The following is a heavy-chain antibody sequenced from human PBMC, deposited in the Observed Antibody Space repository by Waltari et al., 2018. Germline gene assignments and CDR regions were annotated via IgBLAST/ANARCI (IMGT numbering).Heavy chain of an antibody. V-gene: IGHV3-21*01. CDR1: GFHLHGYS. J-gene: IGHJ5*02. Sequence: EVQLVESGGGLVKPGGSMRLSCAASGFHLHGYSLNWVRQAPGKGLEWVSSISSSSSYIYYADSVKGRFTISRDNAKNSLYLQMNSLRAEDTAVYYCARTSGYWFDPWGQGTLVTVSS. CDR3: ARTSGYWFDP. CDR2: ISSSSSYI.